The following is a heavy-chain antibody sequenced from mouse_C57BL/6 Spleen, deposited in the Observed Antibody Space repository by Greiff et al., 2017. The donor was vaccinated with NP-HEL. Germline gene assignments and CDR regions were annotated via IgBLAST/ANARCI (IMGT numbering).Heavy chain of an antibody. Sequence: QVQLQQPGAELVRPGSSVKLSCKASGYTFTSYWMDWVKQRPGQGLEWIGNIYPSDSETHYNQKFKDKATLTVDKSSSTAYIQLSSLTSEDSAVYYCARGGNYYAMDYWGQGTSVTVSS. J-gene: IGHJ4*01. V-gene: IGHV1-61*01. CDR1: GYTFTSYW. CDR2: IYPSDSET. CDR3: ARGGNYYAMDY.